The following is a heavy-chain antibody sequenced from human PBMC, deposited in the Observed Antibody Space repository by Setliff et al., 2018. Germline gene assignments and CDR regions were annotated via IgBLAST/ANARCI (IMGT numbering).Heavy chain of an antibody. V-gene: IGHV4-61*02. J-gene: IGHJ4*02. CDR2: IYTSGST. D-gene: IGHD3-3*01. CDR3: ARRETYYNFWSGYYAY. Sequence: SETLSLTCTVSGGSISSGSYYWSWIRQPAGKGLEWIGRIYTSGSTNYNPSLKSRVTISVDTSKNQFSLKLSSVTAADTAVYYCARRETYYNFWSGYYAYWGQGTLVTVSS. CDR1: GGSISSGSYY.